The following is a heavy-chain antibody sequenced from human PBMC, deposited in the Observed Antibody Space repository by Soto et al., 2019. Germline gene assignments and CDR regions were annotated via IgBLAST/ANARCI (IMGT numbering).Heavy chain of an antibody. CDR1: GFTFSNYV. CDR2: ISYDGSNK. D-gene: IGHD3-22*01. V-gene: IGHV3-30-3*01. Sequence: GGSLRLSCAASGFTFSNYVMHWVRQPPGKGLEWVAVISYDGSNKYYADSVKGRFTISRDNSKNTLYLQMNSLRGEDTAVYYCARESSSGKCLGYWGQGTRVTVPS. J-gene: IGHJ4*02. CDR3: ARESSSGKCLGY.